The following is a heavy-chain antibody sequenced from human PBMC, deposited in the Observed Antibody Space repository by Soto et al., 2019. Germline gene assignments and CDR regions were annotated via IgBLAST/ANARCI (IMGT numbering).Heavy chain of an antibody. Sequence: ASVKVSCKASGYTFTSYAMHWVRQAPGQRLEWMGWINAGNGNTKYSQKFQGRVTITRDTSASTAYMELSSLRSEDTAVYYCARASRYCSGGSCYGMDVWGQGTTVTVSS. D-gene: IGHD2-15*01. J-gene: IGHJ6*02. CDR1: GYTFTSYA. V-gene: IGHV1-3*01. CDR3: ARASRYCSGGSCYGMDV. CDR2: INAGNGNT.